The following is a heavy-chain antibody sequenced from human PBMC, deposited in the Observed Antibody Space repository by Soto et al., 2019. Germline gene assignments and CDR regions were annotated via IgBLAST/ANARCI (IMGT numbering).Heavy chain of an antibody. CDR3: AIRICGSDCFVH. J-gene: IGHJ4*02. Sequence: ASVKVSCKASGGTVSSYGISWVRQAPGQGLGWMGGIIPIFDTANYAQKFQGRVTITADESTSTAYMELSSLRSEDTAVYYCAIRICGSDCFVHWGQGTLVTVSS. CDR1: GGTVSSYG. CDR2: IIPIFDTA. D-gene: IGHD2-21*01. V-gene: IGHV1-69*13.